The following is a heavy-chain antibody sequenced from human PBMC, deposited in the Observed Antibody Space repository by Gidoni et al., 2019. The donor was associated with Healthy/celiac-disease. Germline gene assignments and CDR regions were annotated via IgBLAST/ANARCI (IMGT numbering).Heavy chain of an antibody. CDR3: AKDRGNIVGATQLFQH. V-gene: IGHV3-23*01. CDR2: IRSSGGST. CDR1: GFTFSSYA. Sequence: EVQLFESGRSLVQPGGSLRLSCAASGFTFSSYAMSWVRRAPGKGLELVSLIRSSGGSTYYADYVKGRFTISRDDAKNTVYLQMNRLRAEDTDVYYCAKDRGNIVGATQLFQHWGQGTLVTVSS. J-gene: IGHJ1*01. D-gene: IGHD1-26*01.